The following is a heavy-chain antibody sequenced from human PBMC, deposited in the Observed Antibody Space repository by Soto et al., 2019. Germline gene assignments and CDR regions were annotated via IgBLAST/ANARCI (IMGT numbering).Heavy chain of an antibody. D-gene: IGHD2-21*01. CDR2: IDYSGST. J-gene: IGHJ5*02. V-gene: IGHV4-31*03. CDR1: GGSISSGAYF. CDR3: ATDVGNGGDGWFDP. Sequence: QVQLQESGPGLVKPSETLSLTCTVSGGSISSGAYFWSWIRQHPGKGLEWIGYIDYSGSTYYKASLNSRIIISADTSKNQFSLKLSSVTAADTAVYYCATDVGNGGDGWFDPWGQGTLVTVSS.